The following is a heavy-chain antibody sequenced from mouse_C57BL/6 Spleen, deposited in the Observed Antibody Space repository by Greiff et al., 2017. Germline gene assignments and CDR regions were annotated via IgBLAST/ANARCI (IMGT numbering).Heavy chain of an antibody. V-gene: IGHV1-64*01. CDR1: GYTFTSYW. CDR3: ARDLLLRQWGYCDV. D-gene: IGHD1-1*01. J-gene: IGHJ1*03. Sequence: QVQLQQPGAELVKPGASVKLSCKASGYTFTSYWMHWVKQRPGQGLEWIGMIHPNSGSTNYNEKFKSKATLTVDKSSSTAYMQLSSLTSEDSAVYYCARDLLLRQWGYCDVWGTGTTVTVSS. CDR2: IHPNSGST.